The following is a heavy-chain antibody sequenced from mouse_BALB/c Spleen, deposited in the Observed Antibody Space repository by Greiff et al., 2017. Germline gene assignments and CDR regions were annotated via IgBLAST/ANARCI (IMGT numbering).Heavy chain of an antibody. Sequence: DVKLVESGGGLVKPGGSLKLSCAASGFAFSSYDMSWVRQTPEKRLEWVAYISSGGGSTYYPDTVKGRFTISRDNAKNTLYLQMSSLKSEDTAMYYCARQRDWYFDVWGAGTTVTVSS. CDR1: GFAFSSYD. J-gene: IGHJ1*01. V-gene: IGHV5-12-1*01. CDR2: ISSGGGST. CDR3: ARQRDWYFDV.